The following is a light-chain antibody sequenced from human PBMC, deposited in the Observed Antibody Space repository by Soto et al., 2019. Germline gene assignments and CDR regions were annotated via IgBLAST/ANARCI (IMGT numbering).Light chain of an antibody. Sequence: EIVMTQSPVTLSVSPGESATIFCRASERISTNLAWYQQRPGQAPRLLIYSESTRATGVPARFSGSGSATEFTLTLSSLQHEDFATYYCQQYGNWLTWTFGQGTRVEIK. CDR1: ERISTN. CDR3: QQYGNWLTWT. CDR2: SES. V-gene: IGKV3-15*01. J-gene: IGKJ1*01.